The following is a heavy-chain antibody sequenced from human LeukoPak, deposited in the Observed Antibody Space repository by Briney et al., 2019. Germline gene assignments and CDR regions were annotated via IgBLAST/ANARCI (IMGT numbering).Heavy chain of an antibody. V-gene: IGHV3-23*01. J-gene: IGHJ4*02. D-gene: IGHD3-10*01. Sequence: GGSLRLSCAASGFTFSSYAMSWVRQAPGKGLEWVSAISGSGGSTYYADSVKGRFTISRDNAKNSLYLQMNSLRAEDTAVYYCAREVLLWFGELSVPLGYWGQGTLVTVSS. CDR3: AREVLLWFGELSVPLGY. CDR2: ISGSGGST. CDR1: GFTFSSYA.